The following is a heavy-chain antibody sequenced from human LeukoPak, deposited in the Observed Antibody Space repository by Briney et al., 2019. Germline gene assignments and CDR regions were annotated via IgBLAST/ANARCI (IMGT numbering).Heavy chain of an antibody. CDR1: GFTFSTYA. V-gene: IGHV3-23*01. J-gene: IGHJ4*02. D-gene: IGHD2-15*01. CDR2: ISGSGDST. Sequence: GGTLRLSCAASGFTFSTYAMSWVRQAPGKGLAWVSAISGSGDSTYYAGSVKGRFTISRDNSKNTLYLQMNSLRAEDTAVYYCARGPQYCTGGSCYSGFDYWGQGTLVTVSS. CDR3: ARGPQYCTGGSCYSGFDY.